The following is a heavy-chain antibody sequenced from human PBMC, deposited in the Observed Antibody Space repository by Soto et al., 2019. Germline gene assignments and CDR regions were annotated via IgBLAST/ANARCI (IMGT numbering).Heavy chain of an antibody. J-gene: IGHJ4*02. CDR1: GFTFSSYA. V-gene: IGHV3-23*01. CDR3: AKVPRYCSGGSCFGGYFDY. Sequence: GGSLRLSCTASGFTFSSYAMTWVRQAPGKGLEWVSAISGSGGSTYYADSVKGRFTISRDNSKNTLSLQMNSLRAEDTAVYYCAKVPRYCSGGSCFGGYFDYWGQGTLVTVSS. CDR2: ISGSGGST. D-gene: IGHD2-15*01.